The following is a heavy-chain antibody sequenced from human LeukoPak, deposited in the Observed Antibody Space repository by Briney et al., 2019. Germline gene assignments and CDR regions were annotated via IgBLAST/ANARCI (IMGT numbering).Heavy chain of an antibody. D-gene: IGHD2-2*01. CDR2: IYHSGST. CDR3: AKGYCRGNSCYDDRGAFDY. CDR1: GYSISNGNY. Sequence: SETLSLTCSVSGYSISNGNYWGWIRLPPGKGLQWIGSIYHSGSTYYNPSLKSRVTISVDTSKNQFSLKLSSVTAADTAVYYCAKGYCRGNSCYDDRGAFDYWGQGTLVTVSS. V-gene: IGHV4-38-2*02. J-gene: IGHJ4*02.